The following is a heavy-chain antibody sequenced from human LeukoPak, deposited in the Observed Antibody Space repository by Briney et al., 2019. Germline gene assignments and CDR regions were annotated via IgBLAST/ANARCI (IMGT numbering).Heavy chain of an antibody. CDR1: GGTFSKFG. CDR3: ATEGPNYYMDV. CDR2: IIPMFGAA. V-gene: IGHV1-69*05. J-gene: IGHJ6*03. Sequence: SVKVSCKASGGTFSKFGISWVRQAPGEGLEWMGGIIPMFGAANYAQKFQGRVTITTDESTTTAHIELISLTSDDTAVYFCATEGPNYYMDVWGKGTTVTVSS.